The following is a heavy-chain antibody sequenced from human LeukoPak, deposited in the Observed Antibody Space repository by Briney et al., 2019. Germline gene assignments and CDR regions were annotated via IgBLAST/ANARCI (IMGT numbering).Heavy chain of an antibody. Sequence: GGSLRLSCAASRFTFSSYTMNWVRQAPGKGLEWVAVISYDGSNKYYADSVKGRFTTSRDNSENTLYLQMNSLRAEDTALYYCARSATPYDYYYMDVWGKGTTVTVSS. D-gene: IGHD2-2*01. CDR1: RFTFSSYT. J-gene: IGHJ6*03. CDR2: ISYDGSNK. CDR3: ARSATPYDYYYMDV. V-gene: IGHV3-30*04.